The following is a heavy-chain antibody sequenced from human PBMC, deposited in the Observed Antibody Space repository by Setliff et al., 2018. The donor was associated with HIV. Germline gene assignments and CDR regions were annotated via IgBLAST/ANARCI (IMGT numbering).Heavy chain of an antibody. J-gene: IGHJ4*02. CDR2: IYASRSP. Sequence: PSETLSLTCTVSGGSISNYYWSWIRQPPGKGLEWIGYIYASRSPNYNPSLKSRLSISVDTSKRQFSLKLTSVTAADTAVYYCARGLYGSGSFFFDSWGRGTLVTVSS. CDR3: ARGLYGSGSFFFDS. D-gene: IGHD3-10*01. V-gene: IGHV4-4*09. CDR1: GGSISNYY.